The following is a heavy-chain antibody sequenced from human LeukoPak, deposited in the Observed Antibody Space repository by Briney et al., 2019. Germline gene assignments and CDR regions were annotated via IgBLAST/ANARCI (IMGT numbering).Heavy chain of an antibody. CDR2: ISYDGSNK. CDR3: ASDSKGYSSRVPYFQH. V-gene: IGHV3-30*04. CDR1: GFTFSSYA. Sequence: GGSLRLSCAASGFTFSSYAMHWVRQAPGKGLEWVAVISYDGSNKYYADSVKGRFTISRDNSKNTLYLQMNSLRAEDTAVYYCASDSKGYSSRVPYFQHWGQGTLVTVSS. J-gene: IGHJ1*01. D-gene: IGHD6-13*01.